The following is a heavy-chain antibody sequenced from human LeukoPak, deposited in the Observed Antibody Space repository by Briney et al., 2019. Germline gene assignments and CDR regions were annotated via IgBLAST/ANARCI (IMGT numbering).Heavy chain of an antibody. CDR2: IYYSGST. Sequence: PSETLSLTCTVSGGSISSSSYYWGWIRQPPGKGLEWIGSIYYSGSTYYNPSLKSRVTISVDKSKNQFSLKLSSVTAADTAVYYCARLGVAATHFDYWGQGTLVTVSS. D-gene: IGHD2-15*01. CDR1: GGSISSSSYY. V-gene: IGHV4-39*07. J-gene: IGHJ4*02. CDR3: ARLGVAATHFDY.